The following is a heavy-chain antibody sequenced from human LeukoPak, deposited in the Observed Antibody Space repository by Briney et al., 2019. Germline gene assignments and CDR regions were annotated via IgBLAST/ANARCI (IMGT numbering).Heavy chain of an antibody. J-gene: IGHJ3*02. CDR1: GFTFDDYG. D-gene: IGHD3-3*01. V-gene: IGHV3-20*04. Sequence: GGSLRLSCAASGFTFDDYGMSWVRQAPGKGLEWVSGINWNGGSTGYADSVKGRFTISRDNAKNSLYLQMNSLRAEDTALYYCAKDTGSPADAITMEDNAFDIWGQGTMVTVSS. CDR2: INWNGGST. CDR3: AKDTGSPADAITMEDNAFDI.